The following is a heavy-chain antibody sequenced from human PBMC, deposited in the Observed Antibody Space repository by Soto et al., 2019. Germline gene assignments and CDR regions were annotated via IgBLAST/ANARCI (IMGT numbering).Heavy chain of an antibody. CDR3: ARGRKDYSSSWYVD. J-gene: IGHJ4*02. CDR2: INHSGST. V-gene: IGHV4-34*01. CDR1: GGSFSGYY. D-gene: IGHD6-13*01. Sequence: SLTCAVYGGSFSGYYWSWIRQPPGKGLEWIGEINHSGSTNYNPSLKSRVTISVDTSKNQFSLKLSSVTAADTAVYYCARGRKDYSSSWYVDWGQGTLVTVSS.